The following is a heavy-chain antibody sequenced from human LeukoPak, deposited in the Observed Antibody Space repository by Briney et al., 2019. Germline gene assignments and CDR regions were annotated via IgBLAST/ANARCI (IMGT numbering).Heavy chain of an antibody. CDR3: ARAHNWNGVAIDY. D-gene: IGHD1-20*01. J-gene: IGHJ4*02. CDR2: IDPNSGGT. V-gene: IGHV1-2*02. Sequence: ASVKVSCKASGYTFTGYYMHWVRQAPGQGLEWMGWIDPNSGGTDYAHKFQGRVTMTRDTSISTAYMKLTSLRSDDTAFYYCARAHNWNGVAIDYWGQGPLVTVSS. CDR1: GYTFTGYY.